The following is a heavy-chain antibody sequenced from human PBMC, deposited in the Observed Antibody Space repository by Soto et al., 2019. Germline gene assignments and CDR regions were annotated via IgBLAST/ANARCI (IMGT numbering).Heavy chain of an antibody. Sequence: QVQLVESGGGLVKPGGSLRLSCAASGLTFSDYYMSWIRQAPGKGLEWVSYISSSSSYTNYADSVKGRFTISRDNAKNSLYLQMNSLRAEDTAVYYCARADSSGWYFYWGQGTLVTVSS. V-gene: IGHV3-11*06. CDR2: ISSSSSYT. D-gene: IGHD6-19*01. CDR3: ARADSSGWYFY. J-gene: IGHJ4*02. CDR1: GLTFSDYY.